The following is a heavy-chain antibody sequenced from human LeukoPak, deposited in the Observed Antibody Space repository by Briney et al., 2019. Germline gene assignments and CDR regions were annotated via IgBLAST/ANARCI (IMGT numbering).Heavy chain of an antibody. V-gene: IGHV1-69*04. CDR2: IIPILGIA. D-gene: IGHD5-24*01. Sequence: SVQALCKAFGGTFISYTISWVRQVPEPGLEGLGRIIPILGIANYAQKFQGSVTITADKPTSTAYMELSSLRSEDTAVYYCARDIGDGYRALVYWGQGTLVTVSS. CDR1: GGTFISYT. CDR3: ARDIGDGYRALVY. J-gene: IGHJ4*02.